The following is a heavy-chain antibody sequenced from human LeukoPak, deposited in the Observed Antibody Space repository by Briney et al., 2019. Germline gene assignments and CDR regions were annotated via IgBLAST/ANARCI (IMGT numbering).Heavy chain of an antibody. CDR2: INPNSGGT. V-gene: IGHV1-2*02. CDR3: ARDGVYSSGWYGDY. Sequence: GASVKVSCKASGYTFTGYYMHWVRQAPGQGLEWMGWINPNSGGTNYAQKFQGRVTMTRDTSISTAYMELSRLRSDDTAVYYCARDGVYSSGWYGDYWGQGTLVTVAS. D-gene: IGHD6-19*01. CDR1: GYTFTGYY. J-gene: IGHJ4*02.